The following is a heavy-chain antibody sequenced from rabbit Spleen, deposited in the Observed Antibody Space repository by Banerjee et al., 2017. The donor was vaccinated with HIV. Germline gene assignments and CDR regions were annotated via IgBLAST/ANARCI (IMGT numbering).Heavy chain of an antibody. V-gene: IGHV1S45*01. CDR2: IYAGSSGST. Sequence: QEQLVESGGGLVQPEGSLTLTCKASGFSFNSNYYMCWVRQAPGKGLEWIACIYAGSSGSTYYASWAKGRFTISKTSSTTVTLQMTSLTAADTATYFCARDTGSSFSSYGMDLWGPGTLVTVS. D-gene: IGHD8-1*01. J-gene: IGHJ6*01. CDR1: GFSFNSNYY. CDR3: ARDTGSSFSSYGMDL.